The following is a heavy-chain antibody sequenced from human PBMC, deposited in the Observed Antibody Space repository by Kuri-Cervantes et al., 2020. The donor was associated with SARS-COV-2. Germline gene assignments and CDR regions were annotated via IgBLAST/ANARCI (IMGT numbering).Heavy chain of an antibody. CDR2: INHSGST. V-gene: IGHV4-34*01. Sequence: GSLRLSCAVYGGSFSGYYWSWIRQPPGKGLEWIGEINHSGSTNYNPSLKSRVTISVDTSKNQFSLKLSSVTAADTAVYYCARSAVRMVRGVIHYWGRGTLVTVSS. CDR3: ARSAVRMVRGVIHY. D-gene: IGHD3-10*01. J-gene: IGHJ4*02. CDR1: GGSFSGYY.